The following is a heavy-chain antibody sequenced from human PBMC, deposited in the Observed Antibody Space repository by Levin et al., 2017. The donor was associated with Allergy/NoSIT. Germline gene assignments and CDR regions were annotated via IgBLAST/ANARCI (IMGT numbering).Heavy chain of an antibody. J-gene: IGHJ4*02. CDR3: ATQCSGGSCYQY. V-gene: IGHV3-15*01. CDR2: IKSKTDGGTT. Sequence: LSLPCAASGFTFLNAWMTWVRQAPGKGLEWVGRIKSKTDGGTTDYAAPVKGRFTISRDDSENTLYLQMNSLKTEDTAVYYCATQCSGGSCYQYWGQGTLVTVSS. D-gene: IGHD2-15*01. CDR1: GFTFLNAW.